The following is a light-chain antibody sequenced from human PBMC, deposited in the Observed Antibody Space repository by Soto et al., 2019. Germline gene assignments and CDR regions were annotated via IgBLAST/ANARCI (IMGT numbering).Light chain of an antibody. V-gene: IGKV2-30*02. J-gene: IGKJ5*01. CDR2: KVS. Sequence: EVVFTQSHLSLPVTLGQPASSSYSSNQRIVHSDGIAYFSWFQQRPGRSPRRLIYKVSNRDSGVPDRFSGSGSGTDFALKIIRVEAEDVRVYYRMQATLWPISFAEGRLLEF. CDR1: QRIVHSDGIAY. CDR3: MQATLWPIS.